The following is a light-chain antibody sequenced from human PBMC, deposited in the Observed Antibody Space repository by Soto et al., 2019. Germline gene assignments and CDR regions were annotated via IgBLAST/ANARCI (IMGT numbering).Light chain of an antibody. CDR1: QSISSW. J-gene: IGKJ4*01. CDR2: KTS. CDR3: QQYDSYPLT. Sequence: DIQMTQSPSTLSASVGDSVTITCRASQSISSWLAWYQKKPGKAPNLLIYKTSSLESGVPSRFSGSGSGTEFTLTVNSLQPDDFATYYCQQYDSYPLTFGGGTRWIS. V-gene: IGKV1-5*03.